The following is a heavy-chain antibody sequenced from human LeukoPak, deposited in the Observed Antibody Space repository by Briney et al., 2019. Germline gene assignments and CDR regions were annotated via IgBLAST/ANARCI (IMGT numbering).Heavy chain of an antibody. Sequence: ASVTVSCKASGYTFTSYGISWVRQAPGQGLEWMGWISAYNGNTNYAQKLQGRVTMTTDTSTSTAYMELRSLRSDDTAVYYCARGGEDQDIVVVPAVTWFDPWGQGTLVTVSS. CDR1: GYTFTSYG. V-gene: IGHV1-18*01. CDR3: ARGGEDQDIVVVPAVTWFDP. J-gene: IGHJ5*02. CDR2: ISAYNGNT. D-gene: IGHD2-2*01.